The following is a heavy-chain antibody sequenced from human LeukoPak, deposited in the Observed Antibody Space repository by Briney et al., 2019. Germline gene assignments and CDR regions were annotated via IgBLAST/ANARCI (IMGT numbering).Heavy chain of an antibody. Sequence: ASVKVSCKVSGYTLTELSMHWARQAPGKGLEWMGGFDPEDGETIYAQKFQGRVTMTEDTSTDTAYMELSSLRSEDTAVYYCATDPIGARFPSWIAFDIWGQGTMVTVSS. CDR2: FDPEDGET. CDR3: ATDPIGARFPSWIAFDI. D-gene: IGHD2-2*01. J-gene: IGHJ3*02. V-gene: IGHV1-24*01. CDR1: GYTLTELS.